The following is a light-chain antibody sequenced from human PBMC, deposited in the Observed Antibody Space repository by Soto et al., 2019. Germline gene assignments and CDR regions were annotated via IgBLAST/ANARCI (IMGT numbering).Light chain of an antibody. V-gene: IGKV3-11*01. J-gene: IGKJ2*01. Sequence: EIVLTQSPATLSLSPGERATLSCRASQSVGTYFAWYQQKPGQAPRLLIYDASNRATGIPARFSGSGSGTDFTLTISSLEPEDFAVYFCQQYGRSPPFAFGQGTKVEIK. CDR1: QSVGTY. CDR3: QQYGRSPPFA. CDR2: DAS.